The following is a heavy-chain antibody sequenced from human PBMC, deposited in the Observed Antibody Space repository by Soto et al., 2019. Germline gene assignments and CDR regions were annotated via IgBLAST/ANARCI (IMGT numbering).Heavy chain of an antibody. J-gene: IGHJ6*03. Sequence: PSETLSLTCTVSGGSISSYYWSWIRQPPGKGLEWIGYIYYSGSTNYNPSLKSRVTISVDTSKNQFSLKLSSVTAADTAVYYCARGNWNDEKYYYYYMDVWGKGTTVTVSS. CDR2: IYYSGST. CDR1: GGSISSYY. D-gene: IGHD1-20*01. CDR3: ARGNWNDEKYYYYYMDV. V-gene: IGHV4-59*01.